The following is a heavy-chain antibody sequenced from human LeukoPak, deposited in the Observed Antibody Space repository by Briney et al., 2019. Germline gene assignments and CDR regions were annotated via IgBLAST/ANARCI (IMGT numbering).Heavy chain of an antibody. CDR1: GFTFTTSS. Sequence: GGSLRLSCAASGFTFTTSSMSWVRQAPGKGLEWVSAINGGGGTTYYADSARGRFAISRDNSKNTLYLQMNSLRAEDTAVYYCVKPPMIRGVDYFDYWGQGTLVTVSS. CDR3: VKPPMIRGVDYFDY. J-gene: IGHJ4*02. V-gene: IGHV3-23*01. CDR2: INGGGGTT. D-gene: IGHD3-10*01.